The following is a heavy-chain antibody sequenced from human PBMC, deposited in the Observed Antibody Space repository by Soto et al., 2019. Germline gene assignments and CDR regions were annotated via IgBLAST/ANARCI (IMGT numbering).Heavy chain of an antibody. V-gene: IGHV3-74*01. CDR1: GFIFKMYW. CDR3: TRGPRPISTGTGAY. CDR2: IYNDGTYS. Sequence: GGSLRLSCAASGFIFKMYWMHWVRQSPGKGLVWISRIYNDGTYSDYADSVRGRFTISRDNVNDTLYLQMNNLRAEDSGLYYCTRGPRPISTGTGAYWGQGAQVTVSS. J-gene: IGHJ4*02. D-gene: IGHD3-10*01.